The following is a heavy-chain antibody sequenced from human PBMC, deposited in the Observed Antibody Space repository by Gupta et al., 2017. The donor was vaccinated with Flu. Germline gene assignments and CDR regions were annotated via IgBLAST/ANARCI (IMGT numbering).Heavy chain of an antibody. CDR3: VRDVVRAADEPDDF. V-gene: IGHV4-38-2*02. Sequence: HAQLQESGPGLPQPSPTLSRTCTVPGYSISSGYYWGWIRQPPGKGLEWIGSMHRRCNAYYIPSLKSRVSISIDSSSYQSSLKLTAVTEADTAVERGVRDVVRAADEPDDFWGQGTRVTVSS. CDR1: GYSISSGYY. CDR2: MHRRCNA. D-gene: IGHD2-21*01. J-gene: IGHJ4*02.